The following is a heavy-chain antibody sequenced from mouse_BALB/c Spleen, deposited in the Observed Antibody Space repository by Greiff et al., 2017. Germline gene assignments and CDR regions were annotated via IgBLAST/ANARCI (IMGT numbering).Heavy chain of an antibody. J-gene: IGHJ1*01. Sequence: VQLQQSGAELVKPGASVKLSCTASGFNIKDTYMHWVKQRPEQGLEWIGRIDPANGNTKYDPKFQGKATITADTSSNTAYLQLSSLTSEDTAVYYCARVYYGSSYRYFDVWGAGTTVTVSS. V-gene: IGHV14-3*02. CDR1: GFNIKDTY. D-gene: IGHD1-1*01. CDR3: ARVYYGSSYRYFDV. CDR2: IDPANGNT.